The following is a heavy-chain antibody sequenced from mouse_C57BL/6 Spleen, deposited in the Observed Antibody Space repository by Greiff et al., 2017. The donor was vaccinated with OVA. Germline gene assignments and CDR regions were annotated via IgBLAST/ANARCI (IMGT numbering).Heavy chain of an antibody. CDR3: ASGYYYGSSRYYYAMDY. J-gene: IGHJ4*01. CDR2: IYPSDSET. V-gene: IGHV1-61*01. D-gene: IGHD1-1*01. Sequence: VQLQQPGAELVRPGSSVKLSCKASGYTFTSYWMDWVKQRPGQGLEWIGNIYPSDSETHYNQKFKDKATLTVDKSSSTAYMQLSSLTSEDSAVYYCASGYYYGSSRYYYAMDYWGQGTSVTVSS. CDR1: GYTFTSYW.